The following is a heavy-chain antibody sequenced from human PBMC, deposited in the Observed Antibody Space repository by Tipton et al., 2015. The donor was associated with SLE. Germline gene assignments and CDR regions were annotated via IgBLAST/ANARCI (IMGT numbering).Heavy chain of an antibody. J-gene: IGHJ4*02. D-gene: IGHD3-3*01. Sequence: TLSLTCTVSGGSISSYYWSWIRQPAGKGLEWIGRIYTSGNTNYNPSLKSRVTVSVDTSKNQFSLKLSSVTAADTAVYYCAATFGPGYLFDYWGQGTLVTVSS. CDR3: AATFGPGYLFDY. CDR2: IYTSGNT. V-gene: IGHV4-4*07. CDR1: GGSISSYY.